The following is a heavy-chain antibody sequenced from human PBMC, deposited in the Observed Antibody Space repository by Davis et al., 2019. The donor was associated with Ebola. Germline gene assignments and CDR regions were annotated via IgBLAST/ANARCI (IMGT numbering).Heavy chain of an antibody. Sequence: PGGSLRLSCAVYGGSFSGYYWSWIRQPPGKGLEWIGEINHSGSTNYNPSLKSRVTISVDTSKNQFSLKLSSVTAADTAVYYCASQTGGGAFDIWGQGTMVTVSS. V-gene: IGHV4-34*01. CDR3: ASQTGGGAFDI. CDR1: GGSFSGYY. CDR2: INHSGST. J-gene: IGHJ3*02. D-gene: IGHD3-16*01.